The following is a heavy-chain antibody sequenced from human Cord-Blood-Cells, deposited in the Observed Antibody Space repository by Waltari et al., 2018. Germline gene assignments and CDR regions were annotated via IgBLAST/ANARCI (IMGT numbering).Heavy chain of an antibody. CDR1: GFTFSSYA. CDR2: ISGSGGST. V-gene: IGHV3-23*01. CDR3: AKDGYSSSWYYFDY. D-gene: IGHD6-13*01. J-gene: IGHJ4*02. Sequence: EVQLLESGGGLVQPGGSLRLSCAASGFTFSSYAMSWVRQAPGKWLEWVSGISGSGGSTYYADSVKGRFTISRDNSKNTLYLQMNSLRAEDTAVYYCAKDGYSSSWYYFDYWGQGTLVTVSS.